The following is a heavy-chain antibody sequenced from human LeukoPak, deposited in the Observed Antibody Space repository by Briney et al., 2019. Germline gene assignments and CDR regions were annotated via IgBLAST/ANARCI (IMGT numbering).Heavy chain of an antibody. CDR3: ARVMGDYYASGAPRAFDI. Sequence: PGGSLRLSCAASGFIFRSYAMSWVRQAPGKGLEWVSTITGSGSSTYYADSLKGRFTISRDNSKNTLYLQMNSLRDEDTAVYYCARVMGDYYASGAPRAFDIWGQGTMVTVSS. J-gene: IGHJ3*02. D-gene: IGHD3-22*01. CDR2: ITGSGSST. V-gene: IGHV3-23*01. CDR1: GFIFRSYA.